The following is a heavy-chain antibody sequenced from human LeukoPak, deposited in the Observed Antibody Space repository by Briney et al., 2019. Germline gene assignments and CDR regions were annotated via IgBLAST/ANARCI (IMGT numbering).Heavy chain of an antibody. CDR2: ISYDGSNK. V-gene: IGHV3-30*18. CDR1: GFTCRSYG. Sequence: GGSLIIPCSASGFTCRSYGMPGVGQAPGKRLEWVAVISYDGSNKYYADSVKGRFTISRDNSKNTLYLQMNSLRAEDTAVYYCAKAHSSGWPYFDYWGQGTLVTVSS. D-gene: IGHD6-19*01. CDR3: AKAHSSGWPYFDY. J-gene: IGHJ4*02.